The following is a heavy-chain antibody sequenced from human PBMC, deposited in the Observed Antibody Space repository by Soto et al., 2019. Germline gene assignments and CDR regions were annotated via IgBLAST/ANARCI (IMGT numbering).Heavy chain of an antibody. CDR3: ARGTYRDY. CDR2: ISAHNGNT. D-gene: IGHD1-1*01. V-gene: IGHV1-18*01. Sequence: QVHLVQSGAEVKKPGASVKVSCKGSGYAFTTYGITWVRQAPGQGLEWMGWISAHNGNTNYAQRLQGRVTATRDTSTSTAYMALRSLRSDDTAVYYGARGTYRDYGGQGALVTVSS. J-gene: IGHJ4*02. CDR1: GYAFTTYG.